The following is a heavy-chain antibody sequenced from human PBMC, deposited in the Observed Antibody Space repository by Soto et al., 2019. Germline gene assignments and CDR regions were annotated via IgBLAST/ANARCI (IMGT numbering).Heavy chain of an antibody. Sequence: QVQLVESGGGVVQPGRSLRLSCAASGFTFSSYGMHWVRQAPGKGLEGVAVISNDGSNKYYADSVTGRFTIYRDTSKKTLYLQMNSLRAEGTAVYYCANAPAIVLVPAALGGDYWGQGTLGTVSS. V-gene: IGHV3-30*18. J-gene: IGHJ4*02. CDR3: ANAPAIVLVPAALGGDY. CDR2: ISNDGSNK. D-gene: IGHD2-2*01. CDR1: GFTFSSYG.